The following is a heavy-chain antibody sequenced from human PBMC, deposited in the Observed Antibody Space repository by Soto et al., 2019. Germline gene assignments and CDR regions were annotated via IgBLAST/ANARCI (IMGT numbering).Heavy chain of an antibody. Sequence: EVQLVESGGGLVQPGGSLKLSCAASGFTFSGSAMHWVRQASGKGLEWVGRIRSKANSYATAYAASVKGRFTISRDDSKNTAYLQMNSLKTEDTAVYYCIPPAVAGNTWFDPWGQGTLVTVSS. CDR3: IPPAVAGNTWFDP. CDR1: GFTFSGSA. V-gene: IGHV3-73*01. D-gene: IGHD6-19*01. CDR2: IRSKANSYAT. J-gene: IGHJ5*02.